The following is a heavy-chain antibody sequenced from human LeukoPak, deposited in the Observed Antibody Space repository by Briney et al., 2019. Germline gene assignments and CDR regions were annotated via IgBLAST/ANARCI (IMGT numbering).Heavy chain of an antibody. Sequence: GGSLRLSCAASGFTFSSYSMNWVRQAPGKGLEWVLYSSASGGPIYYADSVRGRFTVSRDNAQNSVYLQMNSLRVEDTAVYYRVRVDCSGTYCYYVYWGQGTLVTVSS. CDR3: VRVDCSGTYCYYVY. CDR2: SSASGGPI. J-gene: IGHJ4*01. V-gene: IGHV3-48*01. CDR1: GFTFSSYS. D-gene: IGHD2-2*01.